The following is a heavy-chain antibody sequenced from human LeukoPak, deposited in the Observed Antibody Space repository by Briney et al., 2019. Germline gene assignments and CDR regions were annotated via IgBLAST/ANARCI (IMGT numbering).Heavy chain of an antibody. CDR2: INPNSGGT. CDR1: GYTFTGYY. Sequence: GASVKVSCKASGYTFTGYYMHWVRQAPGQGLEWMGWINPNSGGTNYAQKFQGRVTMTRDTSISTAYMELSSLRSEDTAVYYCASGTLMRDGYNLDYWGQGTLVTVSS. J-gene: IGHJ4*02. V-gene: IGHV1-2*02. D-gene: IGHD5-24*01. CDR3: ASGTLMRDGYNLDY.